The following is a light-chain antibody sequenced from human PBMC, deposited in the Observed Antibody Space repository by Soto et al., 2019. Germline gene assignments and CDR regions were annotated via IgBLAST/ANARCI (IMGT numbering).Light chain of an antibody. CDR1: QSISSW. V-gene: IGKV1-5*03. CDR2: KAS. Sequence: DIQMTQSPSTLSASVGDRVTITCRASQSISSWLAWYQQKPGKAPKLLIYKASSLESGVPSRFSGSGSGTEFTLTISSLQPDDFATYYCQHYYSSFPYTLGQGTQLEIK. J-gene: IGKJ2*01. CDR3: QHYYSSFPYT.